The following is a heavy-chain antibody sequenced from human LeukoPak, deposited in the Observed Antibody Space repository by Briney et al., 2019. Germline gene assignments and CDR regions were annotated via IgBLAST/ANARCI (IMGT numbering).Heavy chain of an antibody. CDR3: AKGQTTVMAFDI. Sequence: GGSLRLSCAASGFTVSDNYMSWVRQAPGNGLKSVSVIYSGGSIYYTDSVKGRFTISRHNSKNTLYLQMNSLRAEDTAVYYCAKGQTTVMAFDIWGQGTMVTVSS. CDR2: IYSGGSI. D-gene: IGHD4-17*01. J-gene: IGHJ3*02. CDR1: GFTVSDNY. V-gene: IGHV3-53*01.